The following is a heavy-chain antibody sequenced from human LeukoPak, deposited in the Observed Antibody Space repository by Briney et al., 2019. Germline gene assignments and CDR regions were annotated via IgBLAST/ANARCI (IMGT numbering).Heavy chain of an antibody. CDR3: AKERDYDILTGYFDY. J-gene: IGHJ4*02. Sequence: GRSLRLSCATSGFTFSSYGMHWVRQAPGKGLEWVAVMSYDGSNKYYADSVKGRFTISRDDSKNTLYLQMNSLRAEDTAVYYCAKERDYDILTGYFDYWGQGTLVTVSS. CDR2: MSYDGSNK. CDR1: GFTFSSYG. V-gene: IGHV3-30*18. D-gene: IGHD3-9*01.